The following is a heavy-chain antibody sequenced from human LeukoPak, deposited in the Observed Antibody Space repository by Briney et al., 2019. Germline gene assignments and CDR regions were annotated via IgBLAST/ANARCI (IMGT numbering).Heavy chain of an antibody. CDR3: AKVRNTYGDFDY. CDR1: GFTFSSYA. V-gene: IGHV3-23*01. Sequence: GGSLRLSCAASGFTFSSYAMSWVRQAPGKGLEWVSGISASGASTYYADSVKDRFAISRDYSKNTLYLQISSLRPEDTAVYYCAKVRNTYGDFDYWGQGTLVTVSS. CDR2: ISASGAST. D-gene: IGHD5-18*01. J-gene: IGHJ4*02.